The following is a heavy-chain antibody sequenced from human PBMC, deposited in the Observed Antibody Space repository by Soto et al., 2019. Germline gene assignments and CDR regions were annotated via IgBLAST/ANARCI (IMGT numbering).Heavy chain of an antibody. V-gene: IGHV3-30-3*01. CDR1: GFTFSSYA. J-gene: IGHJ6*02. Sequence: SLRLSCAASGFTFSSYAMHWVRQAPGKGLGWVAVISHDGSNKYYADSVKGRFTISRDNSKNTLYLQMNSLRAEDTAVYYCARGYYDFWSGYYTPLGYGMDVWGQGTTVTVSS. D-gene: IGHD3-3*01. CDR3: ARGYYDFWSGYYTPLGYGMDV. CDR2: ISHDGSNK.